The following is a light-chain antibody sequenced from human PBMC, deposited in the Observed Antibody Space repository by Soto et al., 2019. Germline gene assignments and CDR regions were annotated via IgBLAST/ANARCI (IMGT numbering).Light chain of an antibody. J-gene: IGLJ3*02. V-gene: IGLV2-14*01. CDR1: SSDVGAFNN. CDR3: GSYTGGITYWV. CDR2: EVT. Sequence: QSALTQPASVSGSPGQSITISCTGTSSDVGAFNNVSWYQQHPGKGPQVIIYEVTNRPSGVSDRFSGSKSGNTASLTISDLQAEDEADYFCGSYTGGITYWVFGGGTKLTVL.